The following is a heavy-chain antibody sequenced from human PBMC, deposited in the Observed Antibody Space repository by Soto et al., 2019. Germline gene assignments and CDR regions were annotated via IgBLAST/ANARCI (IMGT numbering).Heavy chain of an antibody. CDR3: ARDPLVIAVAGLGSDY. V-gene: IGHV1-18*01. CDR2: ISTYNGNT. D-gene: IGHD6-19*01. Sequence: GASVKVSCKASVYTFTSYGSIWVRQAPGQGLEWMGWISTYNGNTNYVQKLQGRVTMTTDTSTSTAYMELRSLRSDDTAVYYCARDPLVIAVAGLGSDYWGQGTLVTVSS. J-gene: IGHJ4*02. CDR1: VYTFTSYG.